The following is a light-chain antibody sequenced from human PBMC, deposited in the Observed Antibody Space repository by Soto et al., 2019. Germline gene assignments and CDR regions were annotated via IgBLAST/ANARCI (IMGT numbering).Light chain of an antibody. J-gene: IGKJ1*01. V-gene: IGKV1-17*01. CDR2: AAS. CDR1: QGFRND. Sequence: IQMTQSPSSLSASVGDRVTITCRASQGFRNDLSWYQQKPGKAPKLLIYAASSLQSGVPSRFSGSGSGTEFTLTISSLQPEDFATYYCLQHNSYPWTFGQGTKVDIK. CDR3: LQHNSYPWT.